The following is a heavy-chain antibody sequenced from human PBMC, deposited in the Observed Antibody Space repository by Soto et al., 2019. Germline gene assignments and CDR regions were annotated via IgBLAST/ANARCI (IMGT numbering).Heavy chain of an antibody. CDR1: GGSIIRNDFY. CDR2: IYYSGST. V-gene: IGHV4-39*01. J-gene: IGHJ4*02. Sequence: SETLSLTCSVSGGSIIRNDFYWDWVRQPPGKGLEWIGSIYYSGSTNFNPSLKSRVTISVDTSANQFSLRLSSVTAADTAVYYCAREDCTGGYCFFDYWGQGTLVTVSS. CDR3: AREDCTGGYCFFDY. D-gene: IGHD2-8*02.